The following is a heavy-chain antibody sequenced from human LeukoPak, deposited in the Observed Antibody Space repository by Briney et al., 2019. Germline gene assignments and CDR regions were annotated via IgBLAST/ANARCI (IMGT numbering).Heavy chain of an antibody. CDR3: ARDKNDAFDI. CDR1: GFIFSSYE. J-gene: IGHJ3*02. Sequence: GGSLRLSCAASGFIFSSYEMNWVRQAPGKGLEWVSYISSSGSTICYADSVKGRFTISRDNAKNSLYLQMNSLRAEDTAVYYCARDKNDAFDIWGQGTMVTVSS. CDR2: ISSSGSTI. V-gene: IGHV3-48*03.